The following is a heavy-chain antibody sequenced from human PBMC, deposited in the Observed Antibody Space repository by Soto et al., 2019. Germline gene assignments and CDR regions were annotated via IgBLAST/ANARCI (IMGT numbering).Heavy chain of an antibody. D-gene: IGHD6-6*01. CDR3: ARAGIAARYYYYRMDV. V-gene: IGHV1-3*01. Sequence: VASVKVSCKASGYTFTSYAMHWVRQAPGQRLEWMGWINAGNGNTKYSQKFQGRVTITRDTSASTAYMELSSLRSEDTAVYYCARAGIAARYYYYRMDVWGQGTTVTVSS. CDR1: GYTFTSYA. J-gene: IGHJ6*02. CDR2: INAGNGNT.